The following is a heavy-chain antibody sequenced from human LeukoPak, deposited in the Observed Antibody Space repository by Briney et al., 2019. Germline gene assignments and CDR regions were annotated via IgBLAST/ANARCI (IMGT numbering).Heavy chain of an antibody. CDR3: AKGVLVQLERLDFDY. Sequence: GGSLRLSCAASGFTFSSYGMHWVRQAPGKGLEWVAVISYDGSNKYYADSVKGRFTISRDNSKNTLYLQMNSLRAEDTAVYYCAKGVLVQLERLDFDYWGQGTLV. CDR2: ISYDGSNK. CDR1: GFTFSSYG. D-gene: IGHD1-1*01. J-gene: IGHJ4*02. V-gene: IGHV3-30*18.